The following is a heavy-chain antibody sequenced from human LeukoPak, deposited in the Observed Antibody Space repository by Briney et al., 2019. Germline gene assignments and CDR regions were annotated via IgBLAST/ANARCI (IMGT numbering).Heavy chain of an antibody. Sequence: VRSLRLSCAASGFSFSDYNMHWVRQAPGKGLEWMAVISYHGINEYYADSVKGRFTISRDNSKSTLHLQMNSLRAEDTAVYYCAKVRWDNSGWYYLDTWGQGTLLTVSS. D-gene: IGHD6-19*01. V-gene: IGHV3-30*18. CDR2: ISYHGINE. CDR1: GFSFSDYN. J-gene: IGHJ4*02. CDR3: AKVRWDNSGWYYLDT.